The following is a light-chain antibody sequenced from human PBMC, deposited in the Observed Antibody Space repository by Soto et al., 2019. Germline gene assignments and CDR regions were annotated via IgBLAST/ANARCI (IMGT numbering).Light chain of an antibody. Sequence: WTQSAGTLALSQEGRATLSCRASQTVRNNYLAWYQQKPGQAPRLLIYDASSRATGIPDRFSGGGSGTDFNLAMRRLEPEEFAVYYCQQSSCAPRTFGGGTKVDI. V-gene: IGKV3-20*01. CDR2: DAS. CDR3: QQSSCAPRT. CDR1: QTVRNNY. J-gene: IGKJ4*01.